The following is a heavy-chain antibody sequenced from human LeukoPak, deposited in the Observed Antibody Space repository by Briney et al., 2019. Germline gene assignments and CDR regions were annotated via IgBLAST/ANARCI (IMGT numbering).Heavy chain of an antibody. D-gene: IGHD3-16*02. J-gene: IGHJ6*03. CDR1: GFTFSSYG. CDR3: AKVGRRYRPYYYYMDV. CDR2: ISGSGGST. Sequence: GGSLRLSCAASGFTFSSYGMSWVRQAPGKGLEWVSAISGSGGSTYYADSVKGRFTISRDNSKNTLYLQMNSLRAEDTAVYYCAKVGRRYRPYYYYMDVWGKGTTVTVSS. V-gene: IGHV3-23*01.